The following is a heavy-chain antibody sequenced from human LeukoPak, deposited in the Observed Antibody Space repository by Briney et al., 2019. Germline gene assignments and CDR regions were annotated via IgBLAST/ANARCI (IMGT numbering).Heavy chain of an antibody. CDR3: AREGTLESGYFDY. CDR2: IIPIFGTA. V-gene: IGHV1-69*13. J-gene: IGHJ4*02. D-gene: IGHD3-3*01. CDR1: GGTFSSYA. Sequence: SVKVSCKASGGTFSSYAISWVRQAPGQGLEWMGGIIPIFGTANYAQKFQGRVTITADESTSTAYMELSSLRSEDTAVYYCAREGTLESGYFDYWGQGTLVTVSS.